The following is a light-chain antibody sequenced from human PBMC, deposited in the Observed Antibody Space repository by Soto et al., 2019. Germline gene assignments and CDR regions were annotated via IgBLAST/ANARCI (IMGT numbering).Light chain of an antibody. CDR2: DNN. Sequence: QSVLTQPPSVSGAPGQRVTISCTVSSSNIGAGYDVHWYQQYPGTAPKLLIYDNNDRPSGVPDRFSGSRSGTSASLALTGLQAEDEADYYCQSYDSSLSGYVFGAGTKLTVL. CDR3: QSYDSSLSGYV. V-gene: IGLV1-40*01. J-gene: IGLJ1*01. CDR1: SSNIGAGYD.